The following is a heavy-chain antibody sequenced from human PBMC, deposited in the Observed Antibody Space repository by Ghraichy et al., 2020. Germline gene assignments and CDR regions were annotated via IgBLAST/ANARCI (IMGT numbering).Heavy chain of an antibody. D-gene: IGHD1-26*01. CDR2: ISPYNGNT. CDR3: AREAAPWEALKYFQY. J-gene: IGHJ1*01. V-gene: IGHV1-18*01. CDR1: GYSFSNYV. Sequence: ASVKVSCMASGYSFSNYVISWVRQAPGQGLEWMGWISPYNGNTNYAQKFDGRVTMTRDTSTNTLYMELRSLRSDDTAVYYCAREAAPWEALKYFQYWSQGTLVTVSS.